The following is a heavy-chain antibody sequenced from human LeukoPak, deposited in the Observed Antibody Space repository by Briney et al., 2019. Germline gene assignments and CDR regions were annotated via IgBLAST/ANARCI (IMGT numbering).Heavy chain of an antibody. V-gene: IGHV3-13*05. J-gene: IGHJ6*04. CDR1: GFTFSSYD. CDR2: IGTAGDP. D-gene: IGHD4-17*01. CDR3: ARGGHGDYYYYGMDV. Sequence: GSLRLSCAASGFTFSSYDMHWVRQATGKGLKWVSAIGTAGDPYYPGSVKGRFTISRENAKNSLYLQMNSLRAGDTAVYYCARGGHGDYYYYGMDVWGKGTTVTVSS.